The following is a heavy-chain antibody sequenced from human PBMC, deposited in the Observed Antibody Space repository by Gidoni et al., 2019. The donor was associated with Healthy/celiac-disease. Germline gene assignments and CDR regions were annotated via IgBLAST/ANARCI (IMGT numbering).Heavy chain of an antibody. CDR1: GFTFSSYW. D-gene: IGHD3-22*01. V-gene: IGHV3-7*01. CDR2: MKQDGSEK. Sequence: EVQLVESGGGLVQPGGSLRLSCAASGFTFSSYWMSWVHQAQGKGLEWVANMKQDGSEKYYVDSVKGRFTISRDNAKNSLYLQMNSLRAEDTAVYYCARAVFDYYDSSGYPIWGQGTMVTVSS. J-gene: IGHJ3*02. CDR3: ARAVFDYYDSSGYPI.